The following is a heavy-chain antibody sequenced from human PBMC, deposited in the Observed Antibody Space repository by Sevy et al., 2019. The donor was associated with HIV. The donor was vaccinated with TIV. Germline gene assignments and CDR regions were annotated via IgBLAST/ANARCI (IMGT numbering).Heavy chain of an antibody. V-gene: IGHV3-30-3*01. CDR2: ISYDGSNK. CDR1: GFTFSSYA. Sequence: GSLRLSCAASGFTFSSYAKHWVRQAPGKGLEWVAVISYDGSNKYYADSMKGRFTISRDNSKNTLYLQMNSLRAEDTAVYYCARDEGIAAAGTSYGLDAFDIWGQGTMVTVSS. CDR3: ARDEGIAAAGTSYGLDAFDI. J-gene: IGHJ3*02. D-gene: IGHD6-13*01.